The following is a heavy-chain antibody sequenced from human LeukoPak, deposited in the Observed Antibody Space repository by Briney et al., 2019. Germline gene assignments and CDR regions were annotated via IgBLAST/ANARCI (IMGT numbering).Heavy chain of an antibody. D-gene: IGHD1-1*01. CDR1: GFTFSDYD. CDR3: ARVAKERVGGVYYFDY. CDR2: IGTAGDT. V-gene: IGHV3-13*01. J-gene: IGHJ4*02. Sequence: GSLRLSCAASGFTFSDYDMHWVRQATGKGLEWVSAIGTAGDTYYTGSVKGRFTISRENAKNSLYLQMNSLRAGDTAVYYCARVAKERVGGVYYFDYWGQGTLDTVSS.